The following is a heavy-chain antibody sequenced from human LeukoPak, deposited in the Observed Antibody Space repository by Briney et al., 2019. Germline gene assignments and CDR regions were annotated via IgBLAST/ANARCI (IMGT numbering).Heavy chain of an antibody. V-gene: IGHV4-39*01. CDR3: ARPPGIAAAWFDP. CDR2: IDNIGST. Sequence: PSETLSLTCTVSGGSISSSSYNWAWIRQPPGTGLEWIGNIDNIGSTYYNPSLQSRVTISVDKSKDQLSLKLNSVTATDTAIYYCARPPGIAAAWFDPWGQGTLVTVSS. D-gene: IGHD6-13*01. J-gene: IGHJ5*02. CDR1: GGSISSSSYN.